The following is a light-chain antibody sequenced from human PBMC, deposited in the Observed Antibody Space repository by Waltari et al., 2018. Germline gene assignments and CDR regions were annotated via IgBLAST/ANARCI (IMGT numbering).Light chain of an antibody. V-gene: IGKV2-28*01. J-gene: IGKJ4*01. CDR2: LGS. CDR3: MQTLQTPLT. CDR1: QSHLYSNGNNH. Sequence: EIVMTQSPLSLPVTAGEPAPISCRSSQSHLYSNGNNHLDWHLQKPGQSPQLLIYLGSNRAPGVPDRFSGSGSGTDFTLKISRVEAEDVGVYYCMQTLQTPLTFGGGTKVEI.